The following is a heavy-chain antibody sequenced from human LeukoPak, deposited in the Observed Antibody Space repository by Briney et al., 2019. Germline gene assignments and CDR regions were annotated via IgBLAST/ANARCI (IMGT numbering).Heavy chain of an antibody. J-gene: IGHJ3*02. Sequence: ASVKVSCKASGYTFTSYAIHWVRQAPGQRLEWMGWINAGNDNTKYSQKFQGRVTITRDTSASTAYMELRSLRSDDTAVYYCAREGWELLGAFDIWGQGTMVTVSS. CDR2: INAGNDNT. CDR3: AREGWELLGAFDI. D-gene: IGHD1-26*01. CDR1: GYTFTSYA. V-gene: IGHV1-3*01.